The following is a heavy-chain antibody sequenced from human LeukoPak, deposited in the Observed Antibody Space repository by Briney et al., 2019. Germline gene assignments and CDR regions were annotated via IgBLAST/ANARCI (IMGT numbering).Heavy chain of an antibody. CDR3: ARVDTGGGWYYYMDV. CDR2: ISSSGRTI. V-gene: IGHV3-48*03. Sequence: GGSLRLSCEASGFTLSSYEMNWVRQAPGKGLECVSYISSSGRTIYYAESVKGRFTISRDNAKNPLYLQMNSLRAEDTAVYYCARVDTGGGWYYYMDVWGKGTTVTVSS. D-gene: IGHD5-18*01. J-gene: IGHJ6*03. CDR1: GFTLSSYE.